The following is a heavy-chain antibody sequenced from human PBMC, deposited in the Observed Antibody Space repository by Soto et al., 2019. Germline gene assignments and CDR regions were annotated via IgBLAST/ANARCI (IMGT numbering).Heavy chain of an antibody. CDR1: GFTFSSYS. Sequence: GGSMRVSCAASGFTFSSYSMNWVRQAPGKGLEWVSYISSSSSTIYYADSVKGRFTISRDNAKNSLYLQMNSLRAEDTAVYYCAREEGYCSGGSCCLYGMDVWGQGTTVTVSS. CDR2: ISSSSSTI. V-gene: IGHV3-48*01. CDR3: AREEGYCSGGSCCLYGMDV. J-gene: IGHJ6*02. D-gene: IGHD2-15*01.